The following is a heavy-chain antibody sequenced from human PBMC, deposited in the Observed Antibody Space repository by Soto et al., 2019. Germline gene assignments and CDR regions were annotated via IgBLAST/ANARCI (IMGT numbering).Heavy chain of an antibody. CDR3: ARGGVVLLPYCSGGSCYKYFQH. D-gene: IGHD2-15*01. V-gene: IGHV1-8*01. CDR2: MNPNSGNT. Sequence: ASVKVSCKASGYTFTSYDINWVRQATGQGLEWMGWMNPNSGNTGYAQKFQGRVTMTRITSISTAYMELSSLRSEDTAVYYCARGGVVLLPYCSGGSCYKYFQHWGQGTLVTVSP. J-gene: IGHJ1*01. CDR1: GYTFTSYD.